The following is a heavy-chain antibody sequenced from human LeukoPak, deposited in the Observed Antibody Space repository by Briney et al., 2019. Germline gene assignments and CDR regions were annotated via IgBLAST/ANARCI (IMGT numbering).Heavy chain of an antibody. CDR2: IYYSGST. V-gene: IGHV4-39*07. J-gene: IGHJ4*02. Sequence: SETLSLTCTVSGGSISSSSYYWGWIRQPPGKGLEWIGSIYYSGSTYYNPSLKSRVTISVDTSKNQFSLKLSSVTAADTAVYYCARDPEWELLGGDDYWGQGTLVTVSS. CDR3: ARDPEWELLGGDDY. D-gene: IGHD1-26*01. CDR1: GGSISSSSYY.